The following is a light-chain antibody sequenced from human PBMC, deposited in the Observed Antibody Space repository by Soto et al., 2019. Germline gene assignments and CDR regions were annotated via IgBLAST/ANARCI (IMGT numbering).Light chain of an antibody. V-gene: IGKV3-15*01. CDR3: QQYTNWPPLT. Sequence: EIVMTQSPATLSVSPGDRATLSCRASQSVSSSLAWYQQIPGQAPRLLIYDASTRATGIPARFGGSVSGTEFTLTISSLQSEDFAVYYCQQYTNWPPLTFGGGTKVEL. CDR1: QSVSSS. CDR2: DAS. J-gene: IGKJ4*01.